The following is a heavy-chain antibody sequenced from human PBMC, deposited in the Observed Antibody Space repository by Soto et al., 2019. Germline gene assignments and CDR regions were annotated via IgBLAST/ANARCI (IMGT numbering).Heavy chain of an antibody. V-gene: IGHV5-10-1*01. CDR1: GYSFTSYW. CDR2: IDPSDSYT. Sequence: GESLKISCRGSGYSFTSYWISWVRQMPGKGLEWMGRIDPSDSYTNYSPSFQGHVTISADKSISTAYLQWSSLKASDTAMYYCASATDTAMVTVWGQGTLVTVSS. D-gene: IGHD5-18*01. J-gene: IGHJ4*02. CDR3: ASATDTAMVTV.